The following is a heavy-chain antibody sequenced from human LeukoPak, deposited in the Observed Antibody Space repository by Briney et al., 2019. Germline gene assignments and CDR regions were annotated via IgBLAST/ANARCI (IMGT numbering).Heavy chain of an antibody. CDR3: ARRRRDGYKRFDY. CDR2: IYYSGTT. J-gene: IGHJ4*02. V-gene: IGHV4-59*08. D-gene: IGHD5-24*01. Sequence: PSETLSLTCTVSGGSISNYYWNWVRQPPGKGLEWIGYIYYSGTTNYNPSLKSRVSMSVDTSKNQFSLKLSSVTAADTAVYYCARRRRDGYKRFDYWGQGTLVTVSS. CDR1: GGSISNYY.